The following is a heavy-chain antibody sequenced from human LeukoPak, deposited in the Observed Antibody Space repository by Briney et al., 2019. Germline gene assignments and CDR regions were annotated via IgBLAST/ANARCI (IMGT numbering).Heavy chain of an antibody. CDR3: ASFHYFGSVTRYTTYYYYYGMDV. Sequence: ASETLSLTCAVSGGSISSSNWWSWVRQPPGKGLEWIGEIYHSGSTNYNPSLKSRVTISVDKSKNQFSLKLSSVTAADTAVYYCASFHYFGSVTRYTTYYYYYGMDVWGQGTTVTVSS. V-gene: IGHV4-4*02. CDR1: GGSISSSNW. CDR2: IYHSGST. J-gene: IGHJ6*02. D-gene: IGHD3-10*01.